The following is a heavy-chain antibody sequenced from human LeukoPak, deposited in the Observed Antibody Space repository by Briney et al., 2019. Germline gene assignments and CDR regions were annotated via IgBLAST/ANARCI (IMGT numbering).Heavy chain of an antibody. Sequence: SETLSLTCTVSGGSISSSSYYWGWIRQPPGKGLEWIGSTYYTGTTYYNPSLKSRVTISVDTSKNQFSLKLSSVTAADTAVYYCARPAPSGSYSRFDYWGQGTLVTVFS. J-gene: IGHJ4*02. V-gene: IGHV4-39*01. CDR3: ARPAPSGSYSRFDY. D-gene: IGHD1-26*01. CDR1: GGSISSSSYY. CDR2: TYYTGTT.